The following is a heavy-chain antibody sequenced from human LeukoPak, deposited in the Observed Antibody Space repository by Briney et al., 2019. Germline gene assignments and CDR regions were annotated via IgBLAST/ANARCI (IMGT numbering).Heavy chain of an antibody. CDR3: ARGDYDFWSGYSY. V-gene: IGHV4-61*02. CDR1: GGSIISGSSY. Sequence: SETLSLTCTVSGGSIISGSSYWSWIPQPAGKGLKWIGCIYTSGSTNYNPSLKSRVTISVDTSKNQFSLKLSSVTAADTAVYYCARGDYDFWSGYSYWGQGTLVTVSS. D-gene: IGHD3-3*01. CDR2: IYTSGST. J-gene: IGHJ4*02.